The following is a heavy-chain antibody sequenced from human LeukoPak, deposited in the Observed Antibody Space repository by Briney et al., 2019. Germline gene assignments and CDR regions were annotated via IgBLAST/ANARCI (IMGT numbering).Heavy chain of an antibody. CDR2: IRANSNMR. CDR3: AKDQEDRGYPSSFDF. D-gene: IGHD2-15*01. CDR1: GFTFSKYT. Sequence: PGGSLRLSCVASGFTFSKYTISWVRQAPGKGLEWVSGIRANSNMRFYLESVRGRFTISRDNSKNTLFLQMDSLRVDDTAVYFCAKDQEDRGYPSSFDFWGQGTLVTVSS. V-gene: IGHV3-23*01. J-gene: IGHJ4*02.